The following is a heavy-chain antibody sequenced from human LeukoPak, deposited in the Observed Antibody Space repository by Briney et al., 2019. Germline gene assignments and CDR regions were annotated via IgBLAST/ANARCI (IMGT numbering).Heavy chain of an antibody. Sequence: GGSLRLSCAASGFTFSSYAMSWVRQAPGKGLEWVSAISGSGGSTYYADSVKGRFTISRDNSKNTLYLQMNSLRAEDTAVYYCAKDSKRGITMIVVVQGGFDYWGQGTLVTVSS. J-gene: IGHJ4*02. D-gene: IGHD3-22*01. V-gene: IGHV3-23*01. CDR2: ISGSGGST. CDR3: AKDSKRGITMIVVVQGGFDY. CDR1: GFTFSSYA.